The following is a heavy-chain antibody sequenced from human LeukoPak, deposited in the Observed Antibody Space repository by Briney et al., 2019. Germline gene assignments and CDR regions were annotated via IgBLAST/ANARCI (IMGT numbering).Heavy chain of an antibody. V-gene: IGHV2-5*02. D-gene: IGHD4-11*01. CDR1: GFSLSTSGVG. Sequence: SGPTLVNPTQTLTLTCTFSGFSLSTSGVGVGWIRQPPGKALVWLALIYWDDDQRYRPSLKSRLTITKDTSKNQVVLTMTNLDPVDTATYYCARRLTTYDAYDIWGPGTMVTVSS. CDR2: IYWDDDQ. J-gene: IGHJ3*02. CDR3: ARRLTTYDAYDI.